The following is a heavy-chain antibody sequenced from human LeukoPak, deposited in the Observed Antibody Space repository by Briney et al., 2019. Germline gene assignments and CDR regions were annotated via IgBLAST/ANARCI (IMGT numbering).Heavy chain of an antibody. V-gene: IGHV1-46*01. D-gene: IGHD2-2*01. J-gene: IGHJ4*02. CDR2: INPSGGST. Sequence: ASAKVSCKASGYTFTSYGISWVRQAPGQGLEWMGIINPSGGSTSYAQKFQGRVTMTRDTSTSTVYMELSSLRSEDTAVYYCARDRPGPEDYWGQGTLVTVSS. CDR3: ARDRPGPEDY. CDR1: GYTFTSYG.